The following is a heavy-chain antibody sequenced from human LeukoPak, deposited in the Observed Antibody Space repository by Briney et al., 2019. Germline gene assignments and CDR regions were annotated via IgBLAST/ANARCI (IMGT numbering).Heavy chain of an antibody. D-gene: IGHD1-1*01. CDR2: ISVYNGDT. CDR1: GYTFTNYG. J-gene: IGHJ6*03. CDR3: TREGTGTPLSYYYYMDV. Sequence: ASVKVSCKASGYTFTNYGIIWVRQAPGQGLEWMGWISVYNGDTNYAQRLQGRVTMTTDTSTSTAYMELRSVTSDDTAVYYCTREGTGTPLSYYYYMDVWGKGTTVTVSS. V-gene: IGHV1-18*04.